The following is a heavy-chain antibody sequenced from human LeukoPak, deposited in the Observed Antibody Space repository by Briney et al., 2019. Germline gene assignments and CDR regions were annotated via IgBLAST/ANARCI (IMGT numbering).Heavy chain of an antibody. CDR1: GFTFSSYA. CDR2: ISSNGGST. D-gene: IGHD3-9*01. CDR3: ARDIGIRYFDY. J-gene: IGHJ4*02. V-gene: IGHV3-64*04. Sequence: GGSLRLSCSASGFTFSSYAMHWVRQAPGKGLEYVSAISSNGGSTYYADSVKGRFTISRDNSKNTLYLQMNSLRAEDTAVYYCARDIGIRYFDYWGQGTLVTVSS.